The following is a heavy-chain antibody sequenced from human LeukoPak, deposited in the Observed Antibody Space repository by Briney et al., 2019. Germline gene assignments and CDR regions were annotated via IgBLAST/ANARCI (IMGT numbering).Heavy chain of an antibody. CDR3: AEELLKMSFFDY. CDR2: ISSSGSTI. V-gene: IGHV3-48*03. CDR1: GFTFSSYE. Sequence: PGGSLRLSCAASGFTFSSYEMNWVRQSPGKGLEWVSYISSSGSTIYYADSVKGRFTISRDNSKNTVYLQMNSLRAEDTAVYYCAEELLKMSFFDYWGQGTLVTVSS. J-gene: IGHJ4*02. D-gene: IGHD2-21*01.